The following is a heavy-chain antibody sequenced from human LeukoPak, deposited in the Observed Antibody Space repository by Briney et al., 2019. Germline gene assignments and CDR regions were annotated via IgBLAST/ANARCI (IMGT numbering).Heavy chain of an antibody. J-gene: IGHJ4*02. V-gene: IGHV3-23*01. CDR2: VTGSGGNT. Sequence: GGSLRLSCAASGFTFSSYAMHWVRQAPGKGLEWVSAVTGSGGNTYYADSVKGRFTISGDNANHTLSLQMNSLRAEDTAIYYCARGGLAALYWWGQGTLVTVSS. CDR3: ARGGLAALYW. D-gene: IGHD2-8*02. CDR1: GFTFSSYA.